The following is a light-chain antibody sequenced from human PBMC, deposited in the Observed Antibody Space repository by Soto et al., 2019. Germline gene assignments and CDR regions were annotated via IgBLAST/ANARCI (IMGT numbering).Light chain of an antibody. CDR3: KSYAGSNTYV. V-gene: IGLV2-8*01. J-gene: IGLJ1*01. Sequence: QSALTQPPSASGSPGQSVTISCTGTKNDIGVYDFVSWYQHHPGKAPRLIIYEVVQRPSGVPDRFSGSKSDNTASLTVSGLQAADEADYFCKSYAGSNTYVFGRGTKVTVL. CDR2: EVV. CDR1: KNDIGVYDF.